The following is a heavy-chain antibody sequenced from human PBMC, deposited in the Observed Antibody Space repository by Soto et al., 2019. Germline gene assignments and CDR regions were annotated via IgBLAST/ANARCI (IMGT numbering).Heavy chain of an antibody. CDR3: ASHIAVAGINAFAY. V-gene: IGHV4-39*01. J-gene: IGHJ4*02. D-gene: IGHD6-19*01. Sequence: SETLSLICTVSGGSISSSSYYWGWIRQPPGKGLEWIGSIYYSGSTYYNPSLKSRVTISVDTSKNQFSLKLSSVTAADTAVYYCASHIAVAGINAFAYWGQGTLVTVSS. CDR2: IYYSGST. CDR1: GGSISSSSYY.